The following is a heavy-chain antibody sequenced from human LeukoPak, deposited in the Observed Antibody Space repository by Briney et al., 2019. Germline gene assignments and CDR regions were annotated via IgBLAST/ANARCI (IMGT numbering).Heavy chain of an antibody. Sequence: PGGSLRLSCAASGFTFSSYEMNWVRQAPGRGLEWVSYISSSGSTIYYADSVKGRFTISRDNAKNSLYLQMNSLRSDDTAVYYCARGGFGEFNWFDPWGQGTLVTVSS. CDR3: ARGGFGEFNWFDP. D-gene: IGHD3-10*01. J-gene: IGHJ5*02. CDR1: GFTFSSYE. CDR2: ISSSGSTI. V-gene: IGHV3-48*03.